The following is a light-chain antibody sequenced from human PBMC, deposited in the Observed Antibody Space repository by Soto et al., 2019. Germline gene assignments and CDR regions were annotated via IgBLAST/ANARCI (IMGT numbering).Light chain of an antibody. V-gene: IGLV1-44*01. CDR3: AAWDDSLNGVV. J-gene: IGLJ2*01. CDR1: SSNIGSNP. Sequence: QSVLTQPPSASVTPGQRVTISCSGSSSNIGSNPVNWYQQLPGTAPKLLIYRNNQRPSGVPDRFSGSKSGTSASLAISGLQSEDEADYYCAAWDDSLNGVVFGGGTKLTVL. CDR2: RNN.